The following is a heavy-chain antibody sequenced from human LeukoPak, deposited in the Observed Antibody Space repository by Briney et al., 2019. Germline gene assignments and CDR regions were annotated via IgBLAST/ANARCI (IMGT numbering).Heavy chain of an antibody. CDR2: ISSSGGSI. CDR1: GFTFSSYE. CDR3: ASRDCSSTSCYPEM. V-gene: IGHV3-48*03. J-gene: IGHJ4*02. D-gene: IGHD2-2*01. Sequence: GGPLRLSCAASGFTFSSYEMNWVRQAPGKGLEWVSYISSSGGSIYYADSVKGRFTISRDNAKNSLYLQMNSLRAEDTATYYCASRDCSSTSCYPEMWGQGTLVTVSS.